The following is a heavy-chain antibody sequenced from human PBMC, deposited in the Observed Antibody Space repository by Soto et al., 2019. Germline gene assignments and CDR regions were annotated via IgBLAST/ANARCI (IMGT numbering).Heavy chain of an antibody. CDR2: INWDGDFL. V-gene: IGHV3-9*01. Sequence: EVQLVESGGGLVQPGRSLRLSCAASGITFDDFAMHWVRQAPGKGLEWVSGINWDGDFLDYADSVKGRLTISRDKAKNSLYLQMSSLRREDTALYFCALGSSSSFYILNYWGQGTRVTVSS. CDR3: ALGSSSSFYILNY. CDR1: GITFDDFA. J-gene: IGHJ4*02. D-gene: IGHD6-6*01.